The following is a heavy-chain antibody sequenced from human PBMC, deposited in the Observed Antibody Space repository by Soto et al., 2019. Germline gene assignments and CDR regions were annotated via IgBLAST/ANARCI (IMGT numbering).Heavy chain of an antibody. V-gene: IGHV3-7*01. J-gene: IGHJ6*03. Sequence: GGSLRLSCAASGFTFSSYWMSWVRQAPGKGLDWVANIKQDGSEKYYVDSVKGRFTISRDNAKNSLYLQMNSLRAEDTAVYYCARACLSSTSCYYYYYYMDVWGKGTTVTVSS. D-gene: IGHD2-2*01. CDR2: IKQDGSEK. CDR1: GFTFSSYW. CDR3: ARACLSSTSCYYYYYYMDV.